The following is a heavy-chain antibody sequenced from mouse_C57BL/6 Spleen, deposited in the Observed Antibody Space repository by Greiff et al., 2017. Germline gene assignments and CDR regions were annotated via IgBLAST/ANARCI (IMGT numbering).Heavy chain of an antibody. V-gene: IGHV1-59*01. D-gene: IGHD1-1*01. CDR2: IDPSDSYT. J-gene: IGHJ2*01. CDR3: AREHYGSSYDY. Sequence: QVQLQQSGAELVRPGTSVKLSCKASGYTFTSYWMHWVKQRPGQGLEWIGVIDPSDSYTNYNQKFKGKATLTVDTSSSTAYMQLSSLTSEDSAVYYCAREHYGSSYDYWGQGTTLTVSS. CDR1: GYTFTSYW.